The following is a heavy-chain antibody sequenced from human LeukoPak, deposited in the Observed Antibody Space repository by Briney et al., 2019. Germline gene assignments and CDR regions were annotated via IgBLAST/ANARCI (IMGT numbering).Heavy chain of an antibody. CDR2: INHSGST. J-gene: IGHJ4*02. CDR1: GGSFSGYY. Sequence: SETLSLTCAVYGGSFSGYYWSWIRQPPGKGLEWIGEINHSGSTNYNPSLKSRVTISVDTSKNQFSLRLGSVTAADTAVYYCARGYCSGGSCYSQFADYWGQGTLVTVSS. CDR3: ARGYCSGGSCYSQFADY. V-gene: IGHV4-34*01. D-gene: IGHD2-15*01.